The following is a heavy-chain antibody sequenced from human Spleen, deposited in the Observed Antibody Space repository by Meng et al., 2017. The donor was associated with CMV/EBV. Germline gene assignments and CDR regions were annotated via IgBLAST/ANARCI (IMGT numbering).Heavy chain of an antibody. Sequence: QGQLVRSGAEGKKPGASVKVSCKASGYTFTGYYMHWVRQAPGQGLEWMGWINPNSGGTNYAQKFQGRVTMTRDTSISTAYMELSRLRSDDTAVYYCARDRIDCGGDCSAGDYWGQGTLVTVSS. J-gene: IGHJ4*02. CDR1: GYTFTGYY. CDR2: INPNSGGT. D-gene: IGHD2-21*02. V-gene: IGHV1-2*02. CDR3: ARDRIDCGGDCSAGDY.